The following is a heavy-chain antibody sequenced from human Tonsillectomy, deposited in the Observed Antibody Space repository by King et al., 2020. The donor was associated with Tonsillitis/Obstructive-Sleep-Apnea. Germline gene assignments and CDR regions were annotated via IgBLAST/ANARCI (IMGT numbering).Heavy chain of an antibody. CDR1: GLTFSSYA. CDR2: ITGSGAGT. D-gene: IGHD4-17*01. J-gene: IGHJ3*02. V-gene: IGHV3-23*04. Sequence: VQLVESGGGLVRPGGSLRLSCAASGLTFSSYAMIWVRQAPGKGLEWVAAITGSGAGTQYAESVKGRFTVSRDNSKNTLYLQMNTLRAEDTAVYYCAKDPNGDYIGAFDIWGQGTMVTVSS. CDR3: AKDPNGDYIGAFDI.